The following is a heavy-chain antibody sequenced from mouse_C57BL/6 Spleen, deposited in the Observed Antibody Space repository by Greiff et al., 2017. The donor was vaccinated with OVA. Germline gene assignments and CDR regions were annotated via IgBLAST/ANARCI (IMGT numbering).Heavy chain of an antibody. V-gene: IGHV1-50*01. CDR3: ARVGITTAVAGYFDY. D-gene: IGHD1-1*01. CDR2: IDPSDSYT. CDR1: GYTFTSYW. Sequence: QVQLQQPGAELVKPGASVKLSCKASGYTFTSYWMQWVKQRPGQGLEWIGEIDPSDSYTNSNQKFKGKATLTVDTSSSTAYMQLSSLTSEYSAVYYCARVGITTAVAGYFDYWGQGTTLTVSS. J-gene: IGHJ2*01.